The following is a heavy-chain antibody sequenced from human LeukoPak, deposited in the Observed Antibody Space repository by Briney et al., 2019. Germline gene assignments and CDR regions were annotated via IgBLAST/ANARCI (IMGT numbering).Heavy chain of an antibody. CDR2: IIPIFGTA. V-gene: IGHV1-69*01. CDR1: GGTFSSYA. D-gene: IGHD2-2*01. CDR3: ASQLSVVPAAYAFDI. Sequence: SVKVSCEASGGTFSSYAISWVRQAPGQGLEWMGGIIPIFGTANYAQKFQGRVTITADESTSTAYMELSSLRSEDTAVYYCASQLSVVPAAYAFDIWGQGTMVTVPS. J-gene: IGHJ3*02.